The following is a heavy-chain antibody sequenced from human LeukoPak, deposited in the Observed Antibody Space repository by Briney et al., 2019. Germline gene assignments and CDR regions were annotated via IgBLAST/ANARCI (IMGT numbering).Heavy chain of an antibody. J-gene: IGHJ4*02. CDR2: IRGSGNTV. CDR1: AFTFSSYE. V-gene: IGHV3-48*03. CDR3: AIDPAVVDY. D-gene: IGHD4-23*01. Sequence: QPGGSLRLSCAASAFTFSSYEMSWVRQAPGKGLERVSYIRGSGNTVYYADSVKGRFTISRDNSKNSLYLQMSSLRAEDTAVYYCAIDPAVVDYWGQGTLVTVSS.